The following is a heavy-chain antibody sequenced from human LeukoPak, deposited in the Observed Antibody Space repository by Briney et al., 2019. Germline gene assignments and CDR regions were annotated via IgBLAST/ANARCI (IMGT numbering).Heavy chain of an antibody. Sequence: GASVKVSCKASGYTFTSYDISWVRQATGQGLEWMGWVNPNSGNTGYAQKFQGRVTMIRNTSISTAYMELRRLRSEDTAVYHCARGQVDHCSGGSCPSGYWGQGTLVTVSP. CDR1: GYTFTSYD. CDR3: ARGQVDHCSGGSCPSGY. J-gene: IGHJ4*02. CDR2: VNPNSGNT. V-gene: IGHV1-8*01. D-gene: IGHD2-15*01.